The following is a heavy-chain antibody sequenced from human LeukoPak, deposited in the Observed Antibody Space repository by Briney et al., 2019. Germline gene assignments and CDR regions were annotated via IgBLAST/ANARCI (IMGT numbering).Heavy chain of an antibody. J-gene: IGHJ4*02. D-gene: IGHD4-17*01. Sequence: PSETLSLTCTVSGGSISSSSYSWGWIRQPPGKGLEWIGSIYYSGSTYYNPSLKSRVTISVDTSKNQFSLKLSSVTAADTAVYYCARKGYYGDLDYWGQGTLVTVSS. V-gene: IGHV4-39*01. CDR2: IYYSGST. CDR3: ARKGYYGDLDY. CDR1: GGSISSSSYS.